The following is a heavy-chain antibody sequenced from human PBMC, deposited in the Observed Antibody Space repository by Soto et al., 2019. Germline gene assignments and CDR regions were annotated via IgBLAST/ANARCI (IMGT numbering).Heavy chain of an antibody. CDR2: IIPILGIA. D-gene: IGHD3-10*01. CDR1: GGTFSSYT. Sequence: QVQLVQSGAEVKKPGSSVKVSCKASGGTFSSYTISWVRQATGQGLEWMGRIIPILGIANYAQKFQGRVTITSDKSTSTAYMELSSLRSEDTAVYYCARSLGGSGSWFDPWGQGTLVTVSS. CDR3: ARSLGGSGSWFDP. V-gene: IGHV1-69*02. J-gene: IGHJ5*02.